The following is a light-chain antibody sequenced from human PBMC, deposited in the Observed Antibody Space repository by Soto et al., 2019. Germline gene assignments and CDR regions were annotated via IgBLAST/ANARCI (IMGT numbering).Light chain of an antibody. CDR3: QQYNDWPPIT. V-gene: IGKV3-15*01. CDR2: GAS. J-gene: IGKJ5*01. CDR1: ARISSK. Sequence: EIVMTQSPATLSVSPGERATLYCRASARISSKLAWYQHKPGPAPRLLIYGASIRATGIPARFSGSGSGTEFILTISSLQSEDFAVYYCQQYNDWPPITFGQGTRLEIK.